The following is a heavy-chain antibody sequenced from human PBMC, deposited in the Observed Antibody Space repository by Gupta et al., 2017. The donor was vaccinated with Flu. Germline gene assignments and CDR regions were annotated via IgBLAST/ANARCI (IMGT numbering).Heavy chain of an antibody. Sequence: QVQLVESGGGVGQPGRSLRLSCAASGSNFNIYGLHWVRQAPGKGLEGVARISYDGDNEQYADHVKGRFTNSKDNSKNTLYLQMNSLRPEDTGAYYCAKMAVAATPPDYCMDVWGKGTTVTVSS. V-gene: IGHV3-30-3*02. D-gene: IGHD6-19*01. CDR1: GSNFNIYG. J-gene: IGHJ6*03. CDR3: AKMAVAATPPDYCMDV. CDR2: ISYDGDNE.